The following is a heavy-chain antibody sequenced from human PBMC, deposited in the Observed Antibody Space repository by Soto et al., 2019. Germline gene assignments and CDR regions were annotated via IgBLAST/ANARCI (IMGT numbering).Heavy chain of an antibody. CDR2: ISGSGGST. CDR3: AKGYYYDSSVQGGAFDI. J-gene: IGHJ3*02. CDR1: GFSFDIYA. D-gene: IGHD3-22*01. V-gene: IGHV3-23*01. Sequence: PGGSLRLSCAASGFSFDIYAMTWVRQAPGKGLEWVSAISGSGGSTYYADSVKGRFTISRDNSKNTVYLQMNSLRAEDTAVYYCAKGYYYDSSVQGGAFDIWGRGTMVTVSS.